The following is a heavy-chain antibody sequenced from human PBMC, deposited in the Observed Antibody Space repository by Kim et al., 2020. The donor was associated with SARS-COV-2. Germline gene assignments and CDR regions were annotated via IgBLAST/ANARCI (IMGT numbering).Heavy chain of an antibody. CDR1: GYTFTNYA. CDR3: ARDHRSCSTTTCYGEAIDY. CDR2: INSVSANT. D-gene: IGHD2-2*01. J-gene: IGHJ4*02. V-gene: IGHV1-3*01. Sequence: ASVKVSCKASGYTFTNYAIHWMRQAPGQRLEWMGWINSVSANTKYLQMFQGRVTITRDTSATTAHMELSNLSSEDTAMYYCARDHRSCSTTTCYGEAIDYWGQGTLVTVST.